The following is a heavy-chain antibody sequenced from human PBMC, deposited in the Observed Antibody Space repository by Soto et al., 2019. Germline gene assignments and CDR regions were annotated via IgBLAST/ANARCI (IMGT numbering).Heavy chain of an antibody. V-gene: IGHV4-59*01. Sequence: SETLSLTCTVSGGSISSYYWSWIRQPPGKGLEWIGYIYYSGSTNYNPSLKSRVTISVDTSKNEFSLKLSSVTAADTAVYYCTRDPSIAARMSWFDPWGQGTLVTASS. D-gene: IGHD6-6*01. CDR1: GGSISSYY. CDR3: TRDPSIAARMSWFDP. CDR2: IYYSGST. J-gene: IGHJ5*02.